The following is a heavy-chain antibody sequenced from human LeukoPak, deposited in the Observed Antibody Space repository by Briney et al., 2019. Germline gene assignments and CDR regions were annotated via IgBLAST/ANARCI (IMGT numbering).Heavy chain of an antibody. D-gene: IGHD6-19*01. CDR3: ARDSPDSSGWYDY. Sequence: PGRSLRLSCAASGFTFSSYAMHWVRQAPGKGLEWVAVISYDGSNKYYADSVKGRFTISRDNSKNTLYLQMNSLRAEDTAVYYCARDSPDSSGWYDYWGQGTLVAVSS. CDR2: ISYDGSNK. CDR1: GFTFSSYA. J-gene: IGHJ4*02. V-gene: IGHV3-30*04.